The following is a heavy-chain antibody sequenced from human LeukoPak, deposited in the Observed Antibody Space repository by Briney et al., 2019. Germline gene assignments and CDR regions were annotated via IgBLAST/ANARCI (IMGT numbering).Heavy chain of an antibody. J-gene: IGHJ4*02. CDR3: ARHRAYSSSSPFDY. Sequence: NPSETLCLTCSASGGTISSLYWSWIRQPPGKGLEWIGYIYYTGSTNYNPSLKSRVTMFVDMSKNQFSLRLSSVTAADTAVYYCARHRAYSSSSPFDYWGQGTLVTVSS. CDR1: GGTISSLY. CDR2: IYYTGST. V-gene: IGHV4-59*08. D-gene: IGHD6-6*01.